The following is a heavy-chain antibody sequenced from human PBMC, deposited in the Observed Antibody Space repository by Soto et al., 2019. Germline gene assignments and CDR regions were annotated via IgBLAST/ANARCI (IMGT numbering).Heavy chain of an antibody. Sequence: QMQLVQSGAEVKKPGASVRVSCKASGYPFTTYDFNWVRQATGRGLEWMGWMNPNSGDTRNAQEFQGRVSMTRNTSISTAYMELSSLRSEDTAVYYCTGTYYDYVWGGYRYFWGQGTLVTVSS. CDR2: MNPNSGDT. J-gene: IGHJ4*02. CDR1: GYPFTTYD. V-gene: IGHV1-8*01. CDR3: TGTYYDYVWGGYRYF. D-gene: IGHD3-16*02.